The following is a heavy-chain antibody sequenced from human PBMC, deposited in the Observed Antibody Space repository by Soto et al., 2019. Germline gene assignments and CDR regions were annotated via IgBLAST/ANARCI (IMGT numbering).Heavy chain of an antibody. V-gene: IGHV3-23*01. CDR3: AKVPQRYCSSTSCYGALYFQH. J-gene: IGHJ1*01. CDR1: GFTFSSYA. CDR2: ISGSGGST. Sequence: GGSLRLSCAASGFTFSSYAMSWVRQAPGKGLEWVSAISGSGGSTYYADSVKGRFTISRDNSKNTLYLQMNSLRAEDTAVYYCAKVPQRYCSSTSCYGALYFQHWGKGTLVTVSS. D-gene: IGHD2-2*01.